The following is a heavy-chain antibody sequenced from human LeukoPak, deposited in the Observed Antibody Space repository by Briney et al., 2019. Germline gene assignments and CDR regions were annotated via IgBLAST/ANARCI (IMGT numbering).Heavy chain of an antibody. CDR1: GFTFSNYG. CDR3: VRGSQSTWGFFAY. J-gene: IGHJ4*02. V-gene: IGHV3-33*01. CDR2: IWYDGSNE. D-gene: IGHD1-1*01. Sequence: PGRSLRLSCAASGFTFSNYGMHWVRQAPGKGLQWVAVIWYDGSNEYYTGSVKGRFTISRDNAHNTLYLQMNSLRAEDTAVYYCVRGSQSTWGFFAYWGQGTRVTVSS.